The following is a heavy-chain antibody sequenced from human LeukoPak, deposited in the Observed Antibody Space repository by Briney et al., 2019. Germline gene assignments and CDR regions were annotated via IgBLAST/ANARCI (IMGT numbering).Heavy chain of an antibody. CDR2: ISTDGSDK. CDR1: GFTFSSYA. D-gene: IGHD2-2*01. CDR3: AKGKCTTSCYGDY. V-gene: IGHV3-30*18. Sequence: GGSLRLSCAASGFTFSSYAMSWVHQAPGEGLEWVAVISTDGSDKYYADSLKGRFTISRDNSKNTLYLQMDSLRIEDTAVYYCAKGKCTTSCYGDYWGQGTLVTVSS. J-gene: IGHJ4*02.